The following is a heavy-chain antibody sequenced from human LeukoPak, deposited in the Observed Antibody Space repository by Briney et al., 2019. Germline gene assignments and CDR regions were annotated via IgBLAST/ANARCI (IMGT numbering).Heavy chain of an antibody. CDR2: ITGSGGST. J-gene: IGHJ4*02. Sequence: GGSLRLSCAASGFTFSSYALSWVRQAPGKGLEWVSGITGSGGSTYYADSVKGRFTISRDNSKNTLYLQMNSLRAEDTAIYYCARDERLLSFLKWGQGTLVTVSS. CDR1: GFTFSSYA. D-gene: IGHD3-3*01. V-gene: IGHV3-23*01. CDR3: ARDERLLSFLK.